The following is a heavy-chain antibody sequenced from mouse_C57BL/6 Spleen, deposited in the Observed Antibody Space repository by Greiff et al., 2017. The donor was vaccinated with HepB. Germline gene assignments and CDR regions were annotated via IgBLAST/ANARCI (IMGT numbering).Heavy chain of an antibody. CDR1: GYSFTDYN. V-gene: IGHV1-39*01. CDR3: ARLLSYYGSSYWYFDV. CDR2: INPNYGTT. J-gene: IGHJ1*03. D-gene: IGHD1-1*01. Sequence: EVKLVESGPELVKPGASVKISCKASGYSFTDYNMNWVKQSNGKSLEWIGVINPNYGTTSYNQKFKGKATLTVDQSSSTAYMQLNSLTSEDSAVYYCARLLSYYGSSYWYFDVWGTGTTVTVSS.